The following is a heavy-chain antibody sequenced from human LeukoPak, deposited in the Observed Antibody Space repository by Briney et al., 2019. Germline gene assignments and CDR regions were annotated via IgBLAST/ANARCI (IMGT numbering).Heavy chain of an antibody. CDR3: ATSSSSWYYFDY. Sequence: GGSLRLSCAASGFTFSSYGMHWVRQAPVKGLEWVAVIWYDGSNKYYADSVKGRFTISRDNSKNTLYLQMSSLRAEDTAVYYCATSSSSWYYFDYWGQGTLVTVSS. V-gene: IGHV3-33*01. CDR2: IWYDGSNK. J-gene: IGHJ4*02. CDR1: GFTFSSYG. D-gene: IGHD6-13*01.